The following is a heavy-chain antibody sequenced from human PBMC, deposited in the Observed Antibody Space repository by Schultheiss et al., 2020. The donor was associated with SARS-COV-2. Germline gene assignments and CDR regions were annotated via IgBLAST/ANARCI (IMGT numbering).Heavy chain of an antibody. V-gene: IGHV2-5*08. CDR1: GFSLSTSGMC. Sequence: SGPTLVKPTQTLTLTCTFSGFSLSTSGMCVSWIRQPPGKALEWLALIYWDDDKRYSPSLKSRLTITKDTSKNQVVLTMTNMDPVDTATYYCARVQRVEAGYYYGMDVWGQGTTVTVSS. CDR3: ARVQRVEAGYYYGMDV. D-gene: IGHD6-6*01. CDR2: IYWDDDK. J-gene: IGHJ6*02.